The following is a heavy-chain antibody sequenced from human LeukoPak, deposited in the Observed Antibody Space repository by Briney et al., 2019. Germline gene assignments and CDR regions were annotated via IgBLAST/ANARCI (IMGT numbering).Heavy chain of an antibody. CDR1: GGSFSGYY. Sequence: PSETLSLTCAVYGGSFSGYYWSWIRQPPGKGREWIGEINHSGSTNYNPSLKSRVTISVDTSKNQFSLKLSSVTAADTAVYYCARRPRGVYHFDYWGQGTLVTVSS. CDR3: ARRPRGVYHFDY. CDR2: INHSGST. J-gene: IGHJ4*02. V-gene: IGHV4-34*01. D-gene: IGHD3-10*01.